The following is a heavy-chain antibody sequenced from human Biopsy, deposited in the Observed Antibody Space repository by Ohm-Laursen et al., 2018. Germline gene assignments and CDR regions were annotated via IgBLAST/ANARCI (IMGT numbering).Heavy chain of an antibody. Sequence: SETLSLTCTVSGGFISTYYWNWIRQPAGKALEWIGRIYNNGSTNYNPSLQSRVTMSVDTSKNQFSLKMSSVTAADTAVYYCARDLPYYENSGYGAFDMWGQGTMVTVSS. CDR1: GGFISTYY. CDR2: IYNNGST. D-gene: IGHD3-22*01. V-gene: IGHV4-4*07. CDR3: ARDLPYYENSGYGAFDM. J-gene: IGHJ3*02.